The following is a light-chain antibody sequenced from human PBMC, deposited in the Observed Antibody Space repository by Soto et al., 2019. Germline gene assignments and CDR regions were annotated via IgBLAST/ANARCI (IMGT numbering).Light chain of an antibody. V-gene: IGKV3-20*01. CDR1: QSVSNNY. CDR2: GAS. J-gene: IGKJ1*01. CDR3: QQYGSSGT. Sequence: EILLTQSPGTVSLSRGERATLSCRASQSVSNNYLAWYQQKPGQAPRLLIKGASNRATGIPDRFSGSGSGTDFTLTISRLEPEDFAVYYCQQYGSSGTFGQGTKVDIK.